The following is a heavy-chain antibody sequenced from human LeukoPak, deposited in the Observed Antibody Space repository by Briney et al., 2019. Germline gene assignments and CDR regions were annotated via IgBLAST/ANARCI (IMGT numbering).Heavy chain of an antibody. D-gene: IGHD6-19*01. CDR2: MNPNSGNT. J-gene: IGHJ4*02. V-gene: IGHV1-8*01. Sequence: ASVTVSFKSSVYTFTMYDINGVRQATGQRGEWMGWMNPNSGNTGYAQHFQGRVTMPRNPSISTAYMELSSLRSEDTAVYYCARGSFSSGWRGRYYFDYWGQGTLVTVSS. CDR1: VYTFTMYD. CDR3: ARGSFSSGWRGRYYFDY.